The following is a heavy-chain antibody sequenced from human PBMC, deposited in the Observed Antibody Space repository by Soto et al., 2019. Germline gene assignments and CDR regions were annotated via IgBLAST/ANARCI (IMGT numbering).Heavy chain of an antibody. CDR3: ASAKGELAVAGYYYYYYYMDV. J-gene: IGHJ6*03. CDR1: GGTFSSYT. Sequence: QVQLVQSGAEVKKPGSSVKVSCKASGGTFSSYTISWVRQAPGQGLEWMGRIIPILGIANYAQKFQGRVTITADKSTSTAYMALSSLKSEDTAVYYCASAKGELAVAGYYYYYYYMDVWGKGTTVTVSS. D-gene: IGHD6-19*01. V-gene: IGHV1-69*02. CDR2: IIPILGIA.